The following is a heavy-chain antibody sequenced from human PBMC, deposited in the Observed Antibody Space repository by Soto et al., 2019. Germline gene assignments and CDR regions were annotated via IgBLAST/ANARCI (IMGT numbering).Heavy chain of an antibody. D-gene: IGHD3-10*01. CDR3: ARDGMVRGVMAL. J-gene: IGHJ4*02. V-gene: IGHV1-18*01. CDR1: GYTLTSYG. CDR2: ISAYNGNT. Sequence: ASVKVSCTASGYTLTSYGISWVRQAPGQGLEWMGWISAYNGNTNYAQKLQGRVTMTTDTSTSTAYMELRSLRSDDTAVYYGARDGMVRGVMALWGQGTLVTVSS.